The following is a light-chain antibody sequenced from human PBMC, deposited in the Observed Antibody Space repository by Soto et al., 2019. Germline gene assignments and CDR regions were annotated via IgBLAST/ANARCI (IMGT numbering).Light chain of an antibody. Sequence: EIVLTQSPGTLSLSPGERATLSCRASQSVSSSFLAWYQQKPGQAPRLLIYGASSRATVIPDRFSGSGSGTDFTLTISRLEPEDFAVYYCQHYGSSPITFGQGTRPEIK. CDR1: QSVSSSF. CDR2: GAS. J-gene: IGKJ5*01. V-gene: IGKV3-20*01. CDR3: QHYGSSPIT.